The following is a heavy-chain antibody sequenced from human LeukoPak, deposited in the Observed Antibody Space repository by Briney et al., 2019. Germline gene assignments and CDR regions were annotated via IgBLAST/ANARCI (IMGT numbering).Heavy chain of an antibody. D-gene: IGHD3-16*01. Sequence: SETLSLTCTVSGGSISSYYWSWIRQPPGKGLEWIGYIYYSGSTNYNPSLKSRVTISVDTSKNQFSLKLSSVTAADTAVYYCARFLYGNDAFDIWGQGTMVTVSS. CDR1: GGSISSYY. J-gene: IGHJ3*02. V-gene: IGHV4-59*08. CDR3: ARFLYGNDAFDI. CDR2: IYYSGST.